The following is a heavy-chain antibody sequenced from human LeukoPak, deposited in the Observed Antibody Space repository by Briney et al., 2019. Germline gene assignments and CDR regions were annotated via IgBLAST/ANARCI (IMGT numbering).Heavy chain of an antibody. CDR3: ARGSLTTVTRLGAFDI. Sequence: GGSLRLSCAASGFTFSSYAMHWVRQAPGKGLEWVAVISYDGSNKYYADSVKGRFTISRDNSKNTLYLQMNSLRAEDTAVYYCARGSLTTVTRLGAFDIWGQETMVTVSP. J-gene: IGHJ3*02. CDR1: GFTFSSYA. CDR2: ISYDGSNK. D-gene: IGHD4-17*01. V-gene: IGHV3-30*04.